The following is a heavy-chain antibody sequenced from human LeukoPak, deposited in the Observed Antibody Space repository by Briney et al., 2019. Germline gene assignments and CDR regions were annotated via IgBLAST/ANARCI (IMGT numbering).Heavy chain of an antibody. J-gene: IGHJ4*02. CDR1: GDSISSFY. CDR3: ARVVTNGSFPNYFDY. V-gene: IGHV4-59*01. CDR2: IYFSGST. D-gene: IGHD2-8*01. Sequence: SETLSLTCTVSGDSISSFYWSWIRQPPGKGLECIGYIYFSGSTNYNPSLKSRVTISIDTYKNKFSLNLNFVIAADTAVYYCARVVTNGSFPNYFDYWGQGTLVTVSS.